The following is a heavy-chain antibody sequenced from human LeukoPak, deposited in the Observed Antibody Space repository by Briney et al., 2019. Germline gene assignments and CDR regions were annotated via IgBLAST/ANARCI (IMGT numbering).Heavy chain of an antibody. Sequence: PGGSLRLSCATSGFSFSGAWLSWVRQAPGKGLEWIGRIKEGGATDHAASVQGRFTISRDDSKATLYLQMNSLKTEDTAIYYCTTVTHFYLGGQGTLVTVSA. V-gene: IGHV3-15*01. CDR2: IKEGGAT. CDR3: TTVTHFYL. CDR1: GFSFSGAW. J-gene: IGHJ4*02. D-gene: IGHD2-15*01.